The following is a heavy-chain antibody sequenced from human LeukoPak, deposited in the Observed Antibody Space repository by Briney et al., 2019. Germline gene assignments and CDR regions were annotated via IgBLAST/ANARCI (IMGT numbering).Heavy chain of an antibody. CDR3: ARAKPKNMVRGLIMRRESRYYFDY. D-gene: IGHD3-10*01. V-gene: IGHV3-23*01. CDR2: ITNSGDRT. CDR1: GFTFNSYA. Sequence: GGSLRLSCAASGFTFNSYAMRWVRQAPGEGLEWVSSITNSGDRTYYADSVKGRFTISRDNSKSTLYIQMNSLRAEDTAVYYCARAKPKNMVRGLIMRRESRYYFDYWGQGTLVTVS. J-gene: IGHJ4*02.